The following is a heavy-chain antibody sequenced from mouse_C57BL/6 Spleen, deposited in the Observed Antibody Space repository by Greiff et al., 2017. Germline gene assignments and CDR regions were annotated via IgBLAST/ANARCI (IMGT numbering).Heavy chain of an antibody. V-gene: IGHV1-4*01. Sequence: VKLMESGAELARPGASVKMSCKASGYTFTSYTMHWVKQRPGQGLEWIGYINPSSGYTKYNQKFKDKATLTADKSSSTAYMQLSSLTSEDSAVYYCAREELGYYFDYWGQGTTLTVSS. CDR1: GYTFTSYT. J-gene: IGHJ2*01. CDR2: INPSSGYT. CDR3: AREELGYYFDY. D-gene: IGHD4-1*01.